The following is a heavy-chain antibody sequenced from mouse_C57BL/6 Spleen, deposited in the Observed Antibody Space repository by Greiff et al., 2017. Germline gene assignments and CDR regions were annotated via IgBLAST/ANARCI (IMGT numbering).Heavy chain of an antibody. Sequence: EVKLQESGPGLVKPSPSLSLTCSVTGYSITSGYYWNWIRQFPGNKLEWMGYISYDGSNNYNPSLKNRISITRDTSNNQFFLKLNSVTTEDTATYYCAKGSYNGYSYFDYWGQGTTLTVSS. V-gene: IGHV3-6*01. CDR2: ISYDGSN. CDR3: AKGSYNGYSYFDY. D-gene: IGHD2-3*01. CDR1: GYSITSGYY. J-gene: IGHJ2*01.